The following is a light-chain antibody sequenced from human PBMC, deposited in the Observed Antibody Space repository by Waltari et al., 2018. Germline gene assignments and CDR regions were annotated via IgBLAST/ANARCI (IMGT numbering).Light chain of an antibody. J-gene: IGLJ2*01. CDR1: RSDSGGYKF. CDR3: SSYGGKNNLI. CDR2: DVS. V-gene: IGLV2-8*01. Sequence: QSALTQPPSASGSTGQSVTISCTGTRSDSGGYKFVSWFQQHPGKAPKLVIYDVSERPSGVPDRFSGSKSGSTATLTVSGLQAEDEADYYCSSYGGKNNLIFGGGTTLTVL.